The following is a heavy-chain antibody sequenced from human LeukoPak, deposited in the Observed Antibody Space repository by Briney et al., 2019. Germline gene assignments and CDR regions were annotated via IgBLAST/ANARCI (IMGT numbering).Heavy chain of an antibody. CDR1: GYTLTELS. CDR3: AILHIVGAGDFDY. D-gene: IGHD2-21*01. Sequence: ASVKVSCKVSGYTLTELSMHWVRQAPGKGLEWMGGFDPEVGETIYAQKFQGRVTMTEDTSTDTAYMELSSLRSEDTAVYYCAILHIVGAGDFDYWGQGTLVTVSS. J-gene: IGHJ4*02. V-gene: IGHV1-24*01. CDR2: FDPEVGET.